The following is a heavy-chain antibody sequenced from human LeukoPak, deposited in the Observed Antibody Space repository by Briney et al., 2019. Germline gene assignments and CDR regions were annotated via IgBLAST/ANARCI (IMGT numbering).Heavy chain of an antibody. Sequence: VSVKVSCKASGYTFTGYYMHWVRQAPGQGLEWMGWINPNSGGTNYAQKFQGRVTMTRDTSISTAYMELSRLRSDDTAVYYCARDQGFYYYMDVWGKGTTVTISS. V-gene: IGHV1-2*02. J-gene: IGHJ6*03. CDR1: GYTFTGYY. CDR2: INPNSGGT. CDR3: ARDQGFYYYMDV.